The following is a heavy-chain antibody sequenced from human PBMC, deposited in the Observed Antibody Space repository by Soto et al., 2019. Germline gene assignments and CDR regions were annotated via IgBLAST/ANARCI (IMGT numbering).Heavy chain of an antibody. J-gene: IGHJ4*02. CDR3: TRLAAAGGIDY. CDR1: GFTFSGSA. Sequence: EVQLVESGGGLVQPGGSLKLSCAASGFTFSGSAMHWVRQASGKGLEWVGRVRNKGNSYETAFAASVKGRFTISRDDSKNTVYLQMNSPTTEDTAVYYCTRLAAAGGIDYWGQGTLVTVSS. CDR2: VRNKGNSYET. D-gene: IGHD6-13*01. V-gene: IGHV3-73*01.